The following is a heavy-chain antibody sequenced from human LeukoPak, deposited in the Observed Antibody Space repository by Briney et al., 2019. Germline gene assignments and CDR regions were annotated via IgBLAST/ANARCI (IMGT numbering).Heavy chain of an antibody. CDR1: GYTFTSYD. CDR3: ARNEEWLAPNWFDP. D-gene: IGHD6-19*01. CDR2: MNLNSGNT. V-gene: IGHV1-8*01. Sequence: ASVKVSCKASGYTFTSYDINWVRQATGQGLEWMGWMNLNSGNTGYAQKLQGRVTMTRNTSISTAYMELSSLRSEDTAVYYCARNEEWLAPNWFDPWGQGTLVTVSS. J-gene: IGHJ5*02.